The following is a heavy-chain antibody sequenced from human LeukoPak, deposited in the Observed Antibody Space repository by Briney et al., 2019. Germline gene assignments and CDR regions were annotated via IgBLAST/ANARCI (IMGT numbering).Heavy chain of an antibody. CDR2: MYHSGST. Sequence: SQCLSLAFTLAGRSVSTGDDDCAWIRRPPWKGLDLIMFMYHSGSTYYNPSLKSRVSISVDTSKNQLSLKVRYVTAADTAVYYCARAEDRGYDQNGPLDDWGQGTLVTVSS. CDR1: GRSVSTGDDD. D-gene: IGHD5-12*01. V-gene: IGHV4-30-4*01. J-gene: IGHJ4*02. CDR3: ARAEDRGYDQNGPLDD.